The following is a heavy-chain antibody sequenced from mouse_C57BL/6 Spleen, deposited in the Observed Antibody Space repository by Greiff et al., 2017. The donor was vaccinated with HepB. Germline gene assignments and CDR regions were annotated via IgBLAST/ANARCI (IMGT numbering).Heavy chain of an antibody. J-gene: IGHJ2*01. CDR3: ARAGEYERYYFDY. V-gene: IGHV1-82*01. D-gene: IGHD2-3*01. Sequence: QVHVKQSGAELARPGASVKLSCKASGYAFSSSWMNWVKQRPGKGLEWIGRIYPGDGDTNYNGKFKGKATLTADKSSSTAYMQLSSLTSEDSAVYFCARAGEYERYYFDYWGQGTTLTVSS. CDR2: IYPGDGDT. CDR1: GYAFSSSW.